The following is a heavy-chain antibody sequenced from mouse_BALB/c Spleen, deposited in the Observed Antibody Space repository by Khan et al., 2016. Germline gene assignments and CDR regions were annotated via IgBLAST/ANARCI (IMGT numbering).Heavy chain of an antibody. CDR1: GFNIKDYY. J-gene: IGHJ4*01. CDR2: IDPENGDT. Sequence: VQLQQSGAELVRSGASVKLSCTASGFNIKDYYMHWVKQRPEQGLEWIGWIDPENGDTEYAPKFQGKATMTADTSSNTAYLQLSSLTSEDTAVYYCTACDYNAMDYWVQGTSVTVSS. CDR3: TACDYNAMDY. V-gene: IGHV14-4*02.